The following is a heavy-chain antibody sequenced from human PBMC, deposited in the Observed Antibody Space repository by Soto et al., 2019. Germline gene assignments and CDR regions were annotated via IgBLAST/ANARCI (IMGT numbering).Heavy chain of an antibody. CDR3: ARELWGYCSSTSCYVRSYYYYMDV. CDR1: GGSFSGYY. CDR2: INHSGST. J-gene: IGHJ6*03. Sequence: SETLSLTCAVYGGSFSGYYWSWIRQPPGKGLEWIGEINHSGSTNYNPSLKSRVTISVDTSKNQFSLKLSSVTAADTAVYYCARELWGYCSSTSCYVRSYYYYMDVWGKGTTVTVSS. D-gene: IGHD2-2*01. V-gene: IGHV4-34*01.